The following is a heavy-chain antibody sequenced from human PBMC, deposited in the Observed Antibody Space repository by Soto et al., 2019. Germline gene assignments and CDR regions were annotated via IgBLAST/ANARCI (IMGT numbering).Heavy chain of an antibody. Sequence: PSETLSLTCAVYGGSFSGYYLSWIRQPPGKGLEWIGEINHSGSTNYNPSLKSRVTISVDTSKNQFSLKLSSVTAADTAVYYCARGRSGAYWGQGTLVTVYS. J-gene: IGHJ4*02. D-gene: IGHD3-10*01. CDR3: ARGRSGAY. CDR1: GGSFSGYY. V-gene: IGHV4-34*01. CDR2: INHSGST.